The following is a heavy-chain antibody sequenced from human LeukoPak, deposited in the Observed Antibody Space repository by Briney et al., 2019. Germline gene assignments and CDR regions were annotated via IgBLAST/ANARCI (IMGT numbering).Heavy chain of an antibody. D-gene: IGHD4-23*01. CDR1: GGTFSSYA. V-gene: IGHV1-69*04. J-gene: IGHJ6*02. CDR2: IIPILGIA. Sequence: GASVKVCCKASGGTFSSYAISWVRQAPGQGVEWMGRIIPILGIANYAQKFQGRVTITADKSTSTAYMELSSLRSEDTAVYYCARDIPLGGPYDVWGQGTTVTVSS. CDR3: ARDIPLGGPYDV.